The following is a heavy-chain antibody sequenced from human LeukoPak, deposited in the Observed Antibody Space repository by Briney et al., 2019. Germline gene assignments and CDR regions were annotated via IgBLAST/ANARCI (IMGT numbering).Heavy chain of an antibody. CDR2: TNPSSRHR. CDR3: ARNPSRSDTYFDL. CDR1: GYTFTDYE. D-gene: IGHD5-18*01. Sequence: ASVKVSCKASGYTFTDYEINWVRQASGQGLEWMGWTNPSSRHRAYAPKFEGRVTMTTDTSTSTAYMELRSLTSEDTAVYYCARNPSRSDTYFDLWGQGTLVTVSS. J-gene: IGHJ4*02. V-gene: IGHV1-8*01.